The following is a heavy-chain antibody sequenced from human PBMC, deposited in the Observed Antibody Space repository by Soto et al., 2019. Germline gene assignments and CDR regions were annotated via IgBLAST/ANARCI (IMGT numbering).Heavy chain of an antibody. CDR3: ASAKAVVVALLDI. J-gene: IGHJ3*02. Sequence: EVQLLESGGGLVQPGGSLRLSCTASGFPFSRVAMSWVRQAPGQGLEWVASISANGGSRGGTYYADSVKGRFTISRDNSKNTLYLQVDSLTGADTAVFFCASAKAVVVALLDIWGQGTMVTVSS. CDR2: NGGSRGGT. D-gene: IGHD2-15*01. V-gene: IGHV3-23*01. CDR1: GFPFSRVA.